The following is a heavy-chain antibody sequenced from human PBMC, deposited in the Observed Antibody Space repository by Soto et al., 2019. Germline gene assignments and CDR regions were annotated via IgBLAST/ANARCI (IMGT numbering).Heavy chain of an antibody. D-gene: IGHD6-6*01. CDR2: IHYSGST. Sequence: PSETLSLTCTVSGDSISTFYWSWIRQPPGKGLEWIGRIHYSGSTNYNPSLKSQGIISVDTSKNQFSLKLSSVPAADTAVYFCARVSSNIFDYWGQGTLVTVSS. V-gene: IGHV4-59*01. CDR1: GDSISTFY. CDR3: ARVSSNIFDY. J-gene: IGHJ4*01.